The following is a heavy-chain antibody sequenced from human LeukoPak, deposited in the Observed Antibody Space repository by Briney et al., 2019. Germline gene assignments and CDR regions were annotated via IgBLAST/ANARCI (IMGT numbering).Heavy chain of an antibody. CDR3: ARSLYRYGADASDI. CDR1: GYSISSGYY. CDR2: IYHSGST. Sequence: PSETLSLTCTVSGYSISSGYYWGWIRQPPGKGLEWIGSIYHSGSTYYNPSLKSRVTISVDTSKNQFSLKLSSVTAADTAVYYCARSLYRYGADASDIWGQGTMVTVSS. J-gene: IGHJ3*02. D-gene: IGHD5-18*01. V-gene: IGHV4-38-2*02.